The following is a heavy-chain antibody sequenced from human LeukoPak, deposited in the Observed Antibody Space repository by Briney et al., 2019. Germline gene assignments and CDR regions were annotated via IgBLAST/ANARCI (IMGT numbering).Heavy chain of an antibody. V-gene: IGHV3-15*01. Sequence: GGSLRLSCAASGFTFTNAWMSWVRQAPEKGLEWVGHIKSKTDGGTTDYASPVKGRFTIPSDDSEDTVFLQMHNLKTEDTAVYYCTTGVGQHPDYWGQGTLVTVSP. CDR2: IKSKTDGGTT. CDR1: GFTFTNAW. J-gene: IGHJ4*02. CDR3: TTGVGQHPDY. D-gene: IGHD5-18*01.